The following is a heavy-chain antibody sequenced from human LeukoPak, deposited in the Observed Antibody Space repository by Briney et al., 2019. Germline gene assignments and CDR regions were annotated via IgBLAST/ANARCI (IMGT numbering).Heavy chain of an antibody. CDR2: INQVSSEK. D-gene: IGHD3-10*01. J-gene: IGHJ4*02. V-gene: IGHV3-7*04. Sequence: GGPLTLSCAASGFTISFYWMIWLRQAPGKGLEWVANINQVSSEKNYVDSVKGRFTIYRDNAKNSLYLQMNSVRAEDTAMYYCVRDGGYYGPDSWGQGALVSVSS. CDR3: VRDGGYYGPDS. CDR1: GFTISFYW.